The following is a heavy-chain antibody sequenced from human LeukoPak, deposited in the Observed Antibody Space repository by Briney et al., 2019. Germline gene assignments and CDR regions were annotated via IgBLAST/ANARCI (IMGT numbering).Heavy chain of an antibody. Sequence: PGASLKLSCAASGFTFSSCAMNWVRQAPGKGLEWVSAISGSGGSTYYADSVKGRFTIPRDNSRTTLFLQMNSLRAEDTAVYYCAKVCFGALSHYYGVDVWGQGTTVTVSS. CDR2: ISGSGGST. V-gene: IGHV3-23*01. CDR3: AKVCFGALSHYYGVDV. D-gene: IGHD3-10*01. CDR1: GFTFSSCA. J-gene: IGHJ6*02.